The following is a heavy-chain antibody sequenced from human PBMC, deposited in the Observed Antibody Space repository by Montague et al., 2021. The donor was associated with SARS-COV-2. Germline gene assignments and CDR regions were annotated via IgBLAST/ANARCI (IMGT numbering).Heavy chain of an antibody. J-gene: IGHJ2*01. V-gene: IGHV3-13*04. CDR3: ARGRVRFLEWFDYWYFDL. D-gene: IGHD3-3*01. Sequence: SLRLSCAASGFTFSSYAMHWVRQATGKGLEWVSAIGTAGDTYYPGSVKGRFTISRENAKNSLYLQMNSLRAGDTAVYYCARGRVRFLEWFDYWYFDLWGRGTLVTVSS. CDR2: IGTAGDT. CDR1: GFTFSSYA.